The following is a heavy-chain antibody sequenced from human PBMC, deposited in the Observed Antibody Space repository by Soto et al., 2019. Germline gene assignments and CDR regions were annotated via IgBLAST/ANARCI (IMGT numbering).Heavy chain of an antibody. D-gene: IGHD1-26*01. CDR3: ARDLREGVGATSPFDDDFDI. J-gene: IGHJ3*02. CDR1: GGTFSSYA. Sequence: SVKVSCKASGGTFSSYAISWVRQAPGQGLEWMGGIIPIFGTANYAQKFQGRVTITADESTSTAYMELSSLRSEDTAVYYCARDLREGVGATSPFDDDFDIWGQGTMVTVSS. CDR2: IIPIFGTA. V-gene: IGHV1-69*13.